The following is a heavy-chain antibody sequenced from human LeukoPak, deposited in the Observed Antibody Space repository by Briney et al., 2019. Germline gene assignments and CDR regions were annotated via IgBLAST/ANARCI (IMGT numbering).Heavy chain of an antibody. CDR3: ARLFGGVTTFDY. J-gene: IGHJ4*02. V-gene: IGHV3-21*01. CDR1: GFTFSSYS. Sequence: PGGSLRLSCAASGFTFSSYSRNWVRQAPGKGLEWVSSISSSSSFIYYSDSVKGRFTISRDNAKNSLYMQMNSLRVEDTAVYYCARLFGGVTTFDYWGQGALVTVSS. CDR2: ISSSSSFI. D-gene: IGHD2-8*02.